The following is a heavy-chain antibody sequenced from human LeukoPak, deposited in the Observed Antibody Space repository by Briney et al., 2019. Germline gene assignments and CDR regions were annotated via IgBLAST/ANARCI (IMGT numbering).Heavy chain of an antibody. CDR1: GFTVSSNY. D-gene: IGHD3-10*01. V-gene: IGHV3-53*01. J-gene: IGHJ4*02. CDR2: IHNRGST. Sequence: GGSLRLSCAASGFTVSSNYMSWVRQTPGKELEWVSVIHNRGSTYSADSVKGRFTVSRDNAKNSLHLQMNSLRVEDTAVYYCASSPRGVYWGQGTLVTVSS. CDR3: ASSPRGVY.